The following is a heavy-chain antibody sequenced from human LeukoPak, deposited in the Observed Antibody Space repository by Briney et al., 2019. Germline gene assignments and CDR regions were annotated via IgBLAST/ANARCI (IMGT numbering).Heavy chain of an antibody. CDR3: ARGETMDV. Sequence: GGSLRLXCVALEFSCETYWMSWVRRAPGKGPEWVANINEDGSEKHYVGSVRGRFTISRDNADNSLHLQMNSLRPEDMAVYYCARGETMDVWGKGTTVTVSS. V-gene: IGHV3-7*01. D-gene: IGHD5-24*01. CDR1: EFSCETYW. CDR2: INEDGSEK. J-gene: IGHJ6*03.